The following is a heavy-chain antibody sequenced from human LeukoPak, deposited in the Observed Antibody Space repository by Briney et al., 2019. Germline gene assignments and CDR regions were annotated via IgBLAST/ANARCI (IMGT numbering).Heavy chain of an antibody. D-gene: IGHD6-13*01. J-gene: IGHJ4*02. CDR2: IWYDGSTE. V-gene: IGHV3-33*01. CDR3: AREVAIAAAGPFDY. CDR1: GFTFSNYG. Sequence: GGSLRLTCAASGFTFSNYGMHWVRQAPGKGLEWVAVIWYDGSTEYYEDSVKGRFTISRDNSKNTLYLQMNSLRVEDTAVYYCAREVAIAAAGPFDYWGQGTLVTVSS.